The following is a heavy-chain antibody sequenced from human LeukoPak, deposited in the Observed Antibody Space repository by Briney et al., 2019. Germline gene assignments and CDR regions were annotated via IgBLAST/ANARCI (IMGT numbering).Heavy chain of an antibody. CDR2: ISSSSSYI. D-gene: IGHD1-26*01. CDR3: ARCEGATPMDV. CDR1: GFTFSTYY. J-gene: IGHJ6*03. Sequence: GGSLRLSCAASGFTFSTYYMSWVRQAPGKGLECVSSISSSSSYIYYADSVKGRFTISRDNAKNSLYLQMNSLRAEDTAVYYCARCEGATPMDVWGKGTTVTVSS. V-gene: IGHV3-21*01.